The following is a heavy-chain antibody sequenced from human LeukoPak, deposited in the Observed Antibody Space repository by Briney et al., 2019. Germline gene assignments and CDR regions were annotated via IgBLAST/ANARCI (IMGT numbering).Heavy chain of an antibody. D-gene: IGHD2-15*01. CDR3: ANFPLRFCRGGSSHPFDY. J-gene: IGHJ4*02. Sequence: PGGSLRLPCAASGFTFSSYGMSWVRQAPGKGLEWVSAISGSGGSTYYADSVKGRFIISRDNSKNTLYLQMNSLRAEDTAVYYFANFPLRFCRGGSSHPFDYWGQGPLVTVPP. CDR1: GFTFSSYG. CDR2: ISGSGGST. V-gene: IGHV3-23*01.